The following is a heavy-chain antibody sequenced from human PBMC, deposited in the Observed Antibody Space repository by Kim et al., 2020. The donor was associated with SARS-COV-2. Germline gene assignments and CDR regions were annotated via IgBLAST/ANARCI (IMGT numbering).Heavy chain of an antibody. J-gene: IGHJ4*02. CDR3: TTPLYCSGGSCYLDY. CDR2: IKSKTDGGTT. Sequence: GGSLRLSCAASGFTFSNAWMSWVRQAPGKGLEWVGRIKSKTDGGTTDYAAPVKGRFTISRDDSKNTLYLQMNSLKTEDTAVYYCTTPLYCSGGSCYLDYWGQGTLVTVSS. V-gene: IGHV3-15*01. D-gene: IGHD2-15*01. CDR1: GFTFSNAW.